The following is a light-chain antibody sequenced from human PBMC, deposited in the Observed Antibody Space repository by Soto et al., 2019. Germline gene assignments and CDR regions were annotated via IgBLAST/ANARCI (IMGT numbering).Light chain of an antibody. Sequence: QSVLTQPPSASGSPGQSVTISCTGTSSDVGGYNYVSWYQQHPGKAPKLVIYEVSKRPSGVPDRFSGSKSGNTASLTVSGLQAEDEADYYCSSYAGSNNGNVVFGGGTQLTVL. CDR1: SSDVGGYNY. CDR3: SSYAGSNNGNVV. CDR2: EVS. J-gene: IGLJ2*01. V-gene: IGLV2-8*01.